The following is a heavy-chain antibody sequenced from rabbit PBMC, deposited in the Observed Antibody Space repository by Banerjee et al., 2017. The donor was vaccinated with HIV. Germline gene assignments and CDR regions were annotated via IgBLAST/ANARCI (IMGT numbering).Heavy chain of an antibody. Sequence: QEQLEESGGDLVKPEGSLTLTCKASGFTFSSTYYMCWVRQAPGKGLELIACIYTDSDGTWYASWVNGRFTITRSTSLNTVTLQMTSLTAADTATYFCARGHAGSSWGLDLWGPGTLVTVS. J-gene: IGHJ3*01. D-gene: IGHD4-2*01. CDR1: GFTFSSTYY. V-gene: IGHV1S43*01. CDR2: IYTDSDGT. CDR3: ARGHAGSSWGLDL.